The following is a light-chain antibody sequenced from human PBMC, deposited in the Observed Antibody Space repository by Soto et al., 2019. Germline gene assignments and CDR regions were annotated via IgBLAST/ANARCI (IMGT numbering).Light chain of an antibody. CDR1: SSDVGGYNY. J-gene: IGLJ2*01. CDR3: SSYTSSSTVV. CDR2: DVS. Sequence: QSALTQPASVSGSPGQSITISCTGASSDVGGYNYVSWYQQHPGKAPKLMIYDVSNRPSGVSNRFSGSKSGNTASLTISGLQAEDEAEYYCSSYTSSSTVVFGGVTKLTVL. V-gene: IGLV2-14*01.